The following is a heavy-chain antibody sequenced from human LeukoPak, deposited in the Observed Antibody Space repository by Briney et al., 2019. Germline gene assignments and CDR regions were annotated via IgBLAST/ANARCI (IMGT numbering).Heavy chain of an antibody. J-gene: IGHJ6*03. CDR3: ARVGYSGSYYYYMDV. V-gene: IGHV1-69*06. D-gene: IGHD1-26*01. CDR2: IIPIFGTA. Sequence: SVKVSCKASGGTFSSYAISWVRQAPGQGLEWMGGIIPIFGTANYAQKFQGRVTITADKSTSTAYMELSSLRSEDTAVYYCARVGYSGSYYYYMDVWGKGTTVTVSS. CDR1: GGTFSSYA.